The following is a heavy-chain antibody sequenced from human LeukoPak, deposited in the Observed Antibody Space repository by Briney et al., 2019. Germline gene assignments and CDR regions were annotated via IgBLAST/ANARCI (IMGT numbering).Heavy chain of an antibody. Sequence: GGSLRLSCAASGFSFSSYAMSWVRQAPGKGLEWLSAISGSGGSTYYADSVKGRFTISRDNSKTTLYLQLNRLRAEDTAVYYGAKDLSGPGGYYYYGMDVWGQGTTVTVSS. CDR3: AKDLSGPGGYYYYGMDV. CDR1: GFSFSSYA. D-gene: IGHD3-10*01. CDR2: ISGSGGST. V-gene: IGHV3-23*01. J-gene: IGHJ6*02.